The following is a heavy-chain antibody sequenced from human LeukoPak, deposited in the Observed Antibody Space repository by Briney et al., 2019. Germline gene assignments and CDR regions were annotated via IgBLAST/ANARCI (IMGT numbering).Heavy chain of an antibody. D-gene: IGHD2-2*01. CDR2: INAGNGNT. CDR3: ARAGQGYCTSAGCFLSLDY. J-gene: IGHJ4*02. V-gene: IGHV1-3*01. Sequence: GASVKVSCKASGYTFTSYAMHWVRQAPGQRLEWMGWINAGNGNTKYSQKFQGRVTITRDTSASTAYMELSSLRSEDTAVYYCARAGQGYCTSAGCFLSLDYWGQGTLVTVSS. CDR1: GYTFTSYA.